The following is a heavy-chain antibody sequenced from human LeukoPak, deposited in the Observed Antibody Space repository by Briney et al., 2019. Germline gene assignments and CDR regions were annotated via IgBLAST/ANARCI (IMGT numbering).Heavy chain of an antibody. CDR1: GFTVSSNY. CDR2: IYSGGST. V-gene: IGHV3-66*01. D-gene: IGHD6-19*01. J-gene: IGHJ4*02. Sequence: GGSLRLSCAASGFTVSSNYMSWVRQAPGKGLEWVSVIYSGGSTYYADSVKGRFTISRDNSKNTLYLQMNSLRAEDTAVYYCARDRRVSGSLDYWGQGTLVTVSS. CDR3: ARDRRVSGSLDY.